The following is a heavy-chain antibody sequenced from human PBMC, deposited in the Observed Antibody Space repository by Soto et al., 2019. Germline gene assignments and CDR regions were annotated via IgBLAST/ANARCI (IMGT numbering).Heavy chain of an antibody. V-gene: IGHV1-18*01. Sequence: ASVKVSCKSSGYSFMNYGISWVRQAPGQGPEWVGWISPGKGNTRYAQNLQGRVTVTRDTSTSTVYMELSSLRSEDTAVYYCARDFNCSGGSCQYSFDYWGQGTLVTVSS. J-gene: IGHJ4*02. CDR1: GYSFMNYG. CDR3: ARDFNCSGGSCQYSFDY. D-gene: IGHD2-15*01. CDR2: ISPGKGNT.